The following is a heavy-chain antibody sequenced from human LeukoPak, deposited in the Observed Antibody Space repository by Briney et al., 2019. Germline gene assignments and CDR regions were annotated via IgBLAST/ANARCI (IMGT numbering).Heavy chain of an antibody. J-gene: IGHJ4*02. Sequence: SGGSLRLSCAASGFTFSSYGMHWVRQAPGKGLEWVAVISYDGSNKYYADSVKGRFTISRDNSKNTPYLQMNSLRAEDTAVYYCAKDLEDTAMPGDYFDYWGQGTLVTVSS. V-gene: IGHV3-30*18. CDR3: AKDLEDTAMPGDYFDY. CDR1: GFTFSSYG. CDR2: ISYDGSNK. D-gene: IGHD5-18*01.